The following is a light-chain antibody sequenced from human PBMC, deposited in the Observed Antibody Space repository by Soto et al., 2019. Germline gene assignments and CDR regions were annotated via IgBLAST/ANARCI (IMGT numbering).Light chain of an antibody. CDR2: EVS. V-gene: IGLV2-14*01. Sequence: QSALAQPASVSGSPGQSITISCTGTSSDVGHYNHVSWYQQHPGKAPKLIIYEVSNRPSAVSDRFSGSKSGNTASLTISGLQTEDEAHYYRTSDTGGSAYFVFGTGTKV. J-gene: IGLJ1*01. CDR1: SSDVGHYNH. CDR3: TSDTGGSAYFV.